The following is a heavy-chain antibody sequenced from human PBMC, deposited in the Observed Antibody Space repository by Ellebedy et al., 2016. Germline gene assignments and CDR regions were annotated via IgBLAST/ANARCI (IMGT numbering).Heavy chain of an antibody. Sequence: SETLSLXXTVSGGSILSGSYYWSWIRQRTARALEWIGRVYITGSTIYNPSLNNRVTISINTSKNEFYLNLTSVTASDTATYYCARNLRRWDWGRGTPVTVSS. CDR3: ARNLRRWD. CDR1: GGSILSGSYY. CDR2: VYITGST. D-gene: IGHD1-14*01. J-gene: IGHJ4*02. V-gene: IGHV4-61*02.